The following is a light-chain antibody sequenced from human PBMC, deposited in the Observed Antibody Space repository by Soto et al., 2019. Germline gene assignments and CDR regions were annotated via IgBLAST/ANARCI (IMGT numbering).Light chain of an antibody. V-gene: IGKV1-5*03. CDR1: QSVGRW. J-gene: IGKJ2*02. CDR3: QQYDAYPWT. Sequence: DIQMTQSPSTLSASVGDRVTITCRASQSVGRWLAWSQPKPGKAPKYLIYKASILESGGPSRFSGSGSGTEFTLTISSLQPDDVATYYGQQYDAYPWTFGQGTKLDFK. CDR2: KAS.